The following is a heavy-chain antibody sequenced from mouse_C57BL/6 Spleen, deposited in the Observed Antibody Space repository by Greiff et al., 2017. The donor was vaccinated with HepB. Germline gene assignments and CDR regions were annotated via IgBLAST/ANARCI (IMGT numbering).Heavy chain of an antibody. D-gene: IGHD1-1*01. CDR3: ARRGVITTVDAMDY. V-gene: IGHV1-55*01. CDR1: GYTFTSYW. J-gene: IGHJ4*01. Sequence: VQLQQPGAELVKPGASVKMSCKASGYTFTSYWITWVKQRPGQGLEWIGDIYPGSGSTNYNEKFKSKATLTVDTSSSTAYMQLSSLTSEDSAVYYCARRGVITTVDAMDYWGQGTSVTVSS. CDR2: IYPGSGST.